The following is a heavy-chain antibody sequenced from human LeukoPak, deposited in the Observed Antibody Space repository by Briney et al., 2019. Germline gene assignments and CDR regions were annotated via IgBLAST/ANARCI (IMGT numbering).Heavy chain of an antibody. D-gene: IGHD5-18*01. CDR1: GFTVSSNY. J-gene: IGHJ4*02. CDR3: AREGGYSYGYEFDS. V-gene: IGHV3-7*01. Sequence: PGGSLRLSCAASGFTVSSNYMSWVRQAPGKGLEWVANIKQDGKEKSYVDSVKGRFTISRDNAKNSLYLQMDSLRAEDTAVYHCAREGGYSYGYEFDSWGQGTLVTVSS. CDR2: IKQDGKEK.